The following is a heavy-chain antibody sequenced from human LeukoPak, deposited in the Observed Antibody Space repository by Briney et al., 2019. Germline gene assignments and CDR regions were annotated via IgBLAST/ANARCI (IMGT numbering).Heavy chain of an antibody. CDR3: AREDIVVVVAATRGHWFDP. CDR1: GGTFRSYT. J-gene: IGHJ5*02. Sequence: ASVKVSCKASGGTFRSYTISWVRQAPGQGLEWMGRIIPILGIANYAQKFQGRVTITADKSTSTAYMELSSLRSEDTAVYYCAREDIVVVVAATRGHWFDPWGQGTLVTVSS. V-gene: IGHV1-69*04. CDR2: IIPILGIA. D-gene: IGHD2-15*01.